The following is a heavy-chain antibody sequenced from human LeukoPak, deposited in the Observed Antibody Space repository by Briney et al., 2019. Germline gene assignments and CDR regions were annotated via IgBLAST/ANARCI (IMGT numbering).Heavy chain of an antibody. CDR1: GGSISSYY. V-gene: IGHV4-59*01. CDR2: IYYSGST. D-gene: IGHD6-13*01. CDR3: AGSSSWYGVNFDY. J-gene: IGHJ4*02. Sequence: SETLSLTCTVSGGSISSYYWSWLRQPPGKGLEWIGYIYYSGSTNYNPSLKSRVTISVDTSKNQFSLKLSSVTAADTAVYYCAGSSSWYGVNFDYWGQGTLVTVSS.